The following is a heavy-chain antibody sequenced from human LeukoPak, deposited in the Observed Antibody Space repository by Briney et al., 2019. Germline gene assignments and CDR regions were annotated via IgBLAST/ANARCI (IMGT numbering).Heavy chain of an antibody. CDR2: ISGSGGST. Sequence: GGSLRHFCAASGFTFSSYAMSWVRQAPGKGLEWVSAISGSGGSTYYADSVKGRFTISRDNSKNTLYLQMNSLRAEDTAVYYCAKEDYYDSSGYYFPDYWGQGTLVTVSS. CDR1: GFTFSSYA. V-gene: IGHV3-23*01. J-gene: IGHJ4*02. D-gene: IGHD3-22*01. CDR3: AKEDYYDSSGYYFPDY.